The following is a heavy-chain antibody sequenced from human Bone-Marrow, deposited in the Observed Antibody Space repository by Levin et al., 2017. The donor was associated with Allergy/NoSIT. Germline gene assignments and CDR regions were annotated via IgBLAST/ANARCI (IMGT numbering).Heavy chain of an antibody. V-gene: IGHV4-30-4*01. Sequence: TSETLSLTCAVSGGSLTNGDYYWSWIRQSPGKGLEWIGYIYYSGSTYYNPSLKSRVLISIDTSENQFSLKLKSVTAADTAVYFCARAAYYEFVWGSFRFFDHWGQGSLVTVSS. D-gene: IGHD3-16*02. CDR3: ARAAYYEFVWGSFRFFDH. CDR1: GGSLTNGDYY. CDR2: IYYSGST. J-gene: IGHJ4*02.